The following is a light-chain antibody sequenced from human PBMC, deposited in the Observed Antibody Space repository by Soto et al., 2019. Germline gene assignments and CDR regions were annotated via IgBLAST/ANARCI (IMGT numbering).Light chain of an antibody. CDR1: QDISSSY. CDR3: QHYGGSVLT. CDR2: GAS. V-gene: IGKV3-20*01. J-gene: IGKJ4*01. Sequence: EIVLTQSPGVLSLSPGERATLSCRTSQDISSSYLAWYQQKRGQAPRLLMYGASTRATGIPDRFSGSGSGTDFNITISRLEPEDFAVYYCQHYGGSVLTFGGGTKVEIK.